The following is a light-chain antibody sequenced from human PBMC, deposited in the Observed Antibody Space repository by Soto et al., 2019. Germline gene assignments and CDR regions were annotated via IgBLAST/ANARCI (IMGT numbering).Light chain of an antibody. CDR3: QQDDTYPLT. V-gene: IGKV1-5*03. CDR2: KAS. CDR1: QSISSW. Sequence: DIQITQSPSTLSASVGDRVTITCRASQSISSWLAWYQQEPGKAPKLLIYKASSLESGVPSRFSGSGSGTEFSLTISRLQPDDFETYYCQQDDTYPLTFGGGTKVDIK. J-gene: IGKJ4*01.